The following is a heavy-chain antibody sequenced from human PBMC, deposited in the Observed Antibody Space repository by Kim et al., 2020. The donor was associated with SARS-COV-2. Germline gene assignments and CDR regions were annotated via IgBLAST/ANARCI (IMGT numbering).Heavy chain of an antibody. Sequence: SGPTLVNPTQTLTLTCTFSGFSLTTSGMSVSWIRQPPGKALEWLALIDCDDEKWYSASLKSRLTISKDTSKNQVVLTLTNMDPVDTATYYCARIPYVRSSLGYFSYGRDVWGQGTTVTVSS. CDR3: ARIPYVRSSLGYFSYGRDV. D-gene: IGHD6-6*01. CDR1: GFSLTTSGMS. CDR2: IDCDDEK. V-gene: IGHV2-70*01. J-gene: IGHJ6*02.